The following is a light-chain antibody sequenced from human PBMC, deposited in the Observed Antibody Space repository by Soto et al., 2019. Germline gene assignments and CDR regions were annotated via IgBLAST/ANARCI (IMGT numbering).Light chain of an antibody. Sequence: QSALTQPASVSGSPGQSITISCTGSSSDVGGHNYVSWDQQYSGKAPKLMIYEVSNRPSGVSNRFSGSKSGNTASLTISGLQSDDEADYYCSSYTSSSTVVFGGGTKLTVL. V-gene: IGLV2-14*01. CDR3: SSYTSSSTVV. CDR2: EVS. CDR1: SSDVGGHNY. J-gene: IGLJ2*01.